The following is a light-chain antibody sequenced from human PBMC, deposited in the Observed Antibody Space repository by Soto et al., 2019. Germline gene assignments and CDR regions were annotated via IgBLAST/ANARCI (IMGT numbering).Light chain of an antibody. CDR3: QHYNDYSRV. Sequence: DIQMTQSPSTLSASIGDTVTITCRTSQSVDTWLAWYQHKAGKAPKLLIYRASSLATGVPSRFSGSGSGTAFTPTITSLQPDDFATYYCQHYNDYSRVFGQGTHVEIK. CDR1: QSVDTW. V-gene: IGKV1-5*03. J-gene: IGKJ1*01. CDR2: RAS.